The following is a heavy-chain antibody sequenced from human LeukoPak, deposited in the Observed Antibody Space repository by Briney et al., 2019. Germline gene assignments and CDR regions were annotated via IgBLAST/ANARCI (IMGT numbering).Heavy chain of an antibody. V-gene: IGHV4-4*07. CDR3: AREVATANGRVFDY. CDR2: IITSGST. Sequence: SETLSLTCSVSSGSISSYYGSWIRQPAGKGLEWIGRIITSGSTNYNPSLKSRVTMSVDTSKNQFSLKLDSMTAADTAVYYCAREVATANGRVFDYWGQGNLVTVSS. J-gene: IGHJ4*02. CDR1: SGSISSYY. D-gene: IGHD5-12*01.